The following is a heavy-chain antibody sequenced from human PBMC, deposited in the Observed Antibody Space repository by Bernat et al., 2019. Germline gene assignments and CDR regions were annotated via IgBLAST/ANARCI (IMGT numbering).Heavy chain of an antibody. J-gene: IGHJ4*02. D-gene: IGHD3-16*02. Sequence: EVQLVQSGAEVKKPGESLKISCKGSGYSFTSYWIGWVRQMPGKGLEWMGIIYPGDSDTRYSPSFQGQVTISADKSISTAYLQWSSPKASDTAMYYCATSSGPYDYVWGSYRYTNYFDYWGQGTLVTVSS. CDR2: IYPGDSDT. V-gene: IGHV5-51*03. CDR1: GYSFTSYW. CDR3: ATSSGPYDYVWGSYRYTNYFDY.